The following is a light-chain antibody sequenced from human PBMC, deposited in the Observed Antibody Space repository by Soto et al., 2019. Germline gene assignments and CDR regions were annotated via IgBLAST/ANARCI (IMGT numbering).Light chain of an antibody. Sequence: DIQMTQSPSTLSASVGDRVTITCRASESISSCLAWYQHKPGKAPKFLIYDASSLESGVPSRFSGSGSGTEFTLTISNLQPDDFATYFCQQYNNYPRTFGQGTKVDIK. CDR3: QQYNNYPRT. CDR1: ESISSC. CDR2: DAS. V-gene: IGKV1-5*01. J-gene: IGKJ1*01.